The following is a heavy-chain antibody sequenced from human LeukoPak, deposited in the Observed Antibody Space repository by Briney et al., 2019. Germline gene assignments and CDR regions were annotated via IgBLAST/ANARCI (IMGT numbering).Heavy chain of an antibody. D-gene: IGHD1-26*01. CDR1: GYSFTNYW. CDR2: IYPGDSDT. J-gene: IGHJ4*02. Sequence: GEALKISFKGYGYSFTNYWIGWVRRMPGKGREWMGIIYPGDSDTRYIPSFQGQVTISADKSINTAYLQWSSLKASDTAMYYCARRVDSYWFFDYWGQGTLVTVSS. V-gene: IGHV5-51*01. CDR3: ARRVDSYWFFDY.